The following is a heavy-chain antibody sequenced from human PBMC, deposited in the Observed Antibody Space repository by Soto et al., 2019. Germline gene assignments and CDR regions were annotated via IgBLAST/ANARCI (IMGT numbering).Heavy chain of an antibody. D-gene: IGHD3-16*02. CDR2: ISAYNGNT. CDR1: GYTFTRYG. Sequence: QVQLVQSGAAVKKPGASVKVSCKASGYTFTRYGISWVRQAPGQGLEWMGWISAYNGNTNYAQKLQGRVPMTTDTSTSTAYMELRSLRADDTAVYCCARLHSYDYVWRRYRYRFDYWGQGTLVTVSS. CDR3: ARLHSYDYVWRRYRYRFDY. V-gene: IGHV1-18*04. J-gene: IGHJ4*02.